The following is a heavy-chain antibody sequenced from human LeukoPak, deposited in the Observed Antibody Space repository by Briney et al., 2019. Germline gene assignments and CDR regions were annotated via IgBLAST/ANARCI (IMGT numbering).Heavy chain of an antibody. Sequence: GESLRLSCAASGFTFSSYFMSWVRQAPGKGLEWVSSISSSSNYIYYADSVKGRFTISRDNAKNSLYLQMNSLRAEDTAVYYCARGGSRVTTIHMFDYWGQGTLVTDSS. CDR1: GFTFSSYF. V-gene: IGHV3-21*01. CDR3: ARGGSRVTTIHMFDY. CDR2: ISSSSNYI. J-gene: IGHJ4*02. D-gene: IGHD5-12*01.